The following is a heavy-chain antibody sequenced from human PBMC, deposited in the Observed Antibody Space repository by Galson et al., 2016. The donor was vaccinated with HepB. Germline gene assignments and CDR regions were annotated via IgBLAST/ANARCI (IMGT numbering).Heavy chain of an antibody. Sequence: SLRLSCAASGFTFNSYGMHWVRQAPGKGLEWVAVVWSDGNDKYYADSVRGRFTISRDNSKNTLYLQLNSLRPEDTAVYYCAKLVGDAFDFWGQGTMVSVSS. CDR3: AKLVGDAFDF. V-gene: IGHV3-33*06. CDR1: GFTFNSYG. CDR2: VWSDGNDK. D-gene: IGHD2-15*01. J-gene: IGHJ3*01.